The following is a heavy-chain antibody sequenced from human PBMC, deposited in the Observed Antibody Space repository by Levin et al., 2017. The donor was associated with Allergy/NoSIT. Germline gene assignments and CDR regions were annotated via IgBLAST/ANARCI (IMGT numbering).Heavy chain of an antibody. Sequence: SETLSLTCTVSGGSISSYYWTWIRQPPGKGLEWIGYIYYSGSTNYNPSLKSRVTISVDTSKNQFSLKLSSVTAADTAVYYCAREERLAVQNAEYFQHWGQGTLVTVSS. D-gene: IGHD1-26*01. V-gene: IGHV4-59*01. CDR2: IYYSGST. CDR1: GGSISSYY. CDR3: AREERLAVQNAEYFQH. J-gene: IGHJ1*01.